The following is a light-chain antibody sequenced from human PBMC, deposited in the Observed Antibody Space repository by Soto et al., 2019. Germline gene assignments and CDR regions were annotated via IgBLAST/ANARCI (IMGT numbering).Light chain of an antibody. Sequence: PSSLSASLGDRVTITCRASQSISSYLNWYQQKPGKAPKLLIYAASSLQSGVPSRFSGSGSGTDFTLTISSLQPEDFATYYCQQSYSTPITFGQGTRLEIK. V-gene: IGKV1-39*01. CDR2: AAS. CDR1: QSISSY. J-gene: IGKJ5*01. CDR3: QQSYSTPIT.